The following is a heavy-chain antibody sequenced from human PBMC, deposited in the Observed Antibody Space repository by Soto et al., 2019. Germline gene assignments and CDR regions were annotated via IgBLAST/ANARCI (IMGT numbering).Heavy chain of an antibody. Sequence: QVQLQQWGAGLLKPSETLSLTCAVYGGSFSAYYWSWIRQPPGKGLEWIGEINHSGSTNYNPSLKSRVTISVVTSKNQFSLKLSSVTAADTAVYYCARGQSSLLLDCWGQGILVTVSS. CDR3: ARGQSSLLLDC. D-gene: IGHD2-8*02. V-gene: IGHV4-34*01. J-gene: IGHJ4*02. CDR2: INHSGST. CDR1: GGSFSAYY.